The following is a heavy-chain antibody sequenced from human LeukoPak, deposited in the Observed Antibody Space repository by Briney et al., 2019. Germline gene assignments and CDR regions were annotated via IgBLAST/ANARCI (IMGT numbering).Heavy chain of an antibody. Sequence: GGSLRLSCAASGFTFSTYAMSWVRQAPGKGLEWVSTISDSGTNTWYADSVKGRFTFSRDNSKNTLYLQMNSLRAEDTAVYYCALKPNYGLGKNWDYWGQGTLVTVSS. D-gene: IGHD3-10*01. J-gene: IGHJ4*02. CDR3: ALKPNYGLGKNWDY. CDR1: GFTFSTYA. V-gene: IGHV3-23*01. CDR2: ISDSGTNT.